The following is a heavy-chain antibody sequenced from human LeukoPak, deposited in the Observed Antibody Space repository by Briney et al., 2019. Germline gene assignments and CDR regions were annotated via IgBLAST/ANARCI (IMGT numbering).Heavy chain of an antibody. CDR3: AKGDYYDFDY. Sequence: PGGSLRLSCAASGFSVSSNYMSWVRQAPGKGLEWVSFIYSGGSTYYPDSVKGRFTFSRDNSKNMLYLQMNSLRAEDTAVYYCAKGDYYDFDYWGQGTLVTVSS. D-gene: IGHD3-10*01. V-gene: IGHV3-53*01. CDR2: IYSGGST. CDR1: GFSVSSNY. J-gene: IGHJ4*02.